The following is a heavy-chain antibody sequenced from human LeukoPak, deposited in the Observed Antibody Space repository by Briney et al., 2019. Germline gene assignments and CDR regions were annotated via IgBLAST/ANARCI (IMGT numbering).Heavy chain of an antibody. D-gene: IGHD3-10*01. J-gene: IGHJ4*02. CDR2: IWYDGSNK. CDR3: ARGKSGYYGSGSYYIL. Sequence: GGSLRLSCAASGFTFSSYGMHWVRQAPGKGLEWVAVIWYDGSNKYYADSVKGRFTISRDNSKNTLYLQMNSLRAEDTAVYYCARGKSGYYGSGSYYILWGQGTLVTVSS. CDR1: GFTFSSYG. V-gene: IGHV3-33*01.